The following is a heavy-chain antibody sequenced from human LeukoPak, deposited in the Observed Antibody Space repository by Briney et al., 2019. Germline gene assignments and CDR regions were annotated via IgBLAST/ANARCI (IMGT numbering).Heavy chain of an antibody. V-gene: IGHV4-61*01. J-gene: IGHJ5*02. CDR2: IYYSGNT. D-gene: IGHD1-26*01. CDR1: NYSISTDYY. CDR3: ARSFNCFDP. Sequence: SETLSLTCTVSNYSISTDYYWGWIRQPPGKGLEWIGYIYYSGNTNYNPSLKSRVTISVDTSKNQLSLRLTSLTAADTAVYYCARSFNCFDPWGQGTLVTVSS.